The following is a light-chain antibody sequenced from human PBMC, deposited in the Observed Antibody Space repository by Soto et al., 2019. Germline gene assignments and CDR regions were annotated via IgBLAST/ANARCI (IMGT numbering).Light chain of an antibody. CDR3: HQYGSSPET. Sequence: EIVLTQSPGTLSLSPRERATLSCRASQSVRSSYLAWYQQKPGQAPRLLIYGASSRATGIPDRFSGSGSGTDFTLTISRLEPEDFAVYYCHQYGSSPETFGQGTKVEIK. J-gene: IGKJ1*01. V-gene: IGKV3-20*01. CDR1: QSVRSSY. CDR2: GAS.